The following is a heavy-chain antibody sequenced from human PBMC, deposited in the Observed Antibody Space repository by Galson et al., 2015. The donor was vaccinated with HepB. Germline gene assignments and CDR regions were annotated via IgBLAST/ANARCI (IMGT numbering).Heavy chain of an antibody. CDR2: ISYDGGNK. D-gene: IGHD3-22*01. CDR3: ARGGPGYYDSSGYYRDAFDI. V-gene: IGHV3-30-3*01. J-gene: IGHJ3*02. Sequence: SLRLSCAASGFTFSSYAMHWVRQAPGKGLEWVAVISYDGGNKYYADSVKGRFTISRDNSKNTLYLQMNSLRAEDTAVYYCARGGPGYYDSSGYYRDAFDIWGQGTMVTVSS. CDR1: GFTFSSYA.